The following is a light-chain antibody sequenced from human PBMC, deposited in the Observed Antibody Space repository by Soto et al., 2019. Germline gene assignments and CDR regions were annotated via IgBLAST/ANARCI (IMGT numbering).Light chain of an antibody. CDR2: VNSDGSH. J-gene: IGLJ3*02. CDR3: QTWGTGIWV. CDR1: SGHSSYA. Sequence: QLVLTQSPSASASLGASVKVTCTLSSGHSSYAIAWHQQQPEKGPRFLMKVNSDGSHIKGDGIPDRFSGSSSGAERYLTISSLQSEDEADYFCQTWGTGIWVFGGGTQLTVL. V-gene: IGLV4-69*01.